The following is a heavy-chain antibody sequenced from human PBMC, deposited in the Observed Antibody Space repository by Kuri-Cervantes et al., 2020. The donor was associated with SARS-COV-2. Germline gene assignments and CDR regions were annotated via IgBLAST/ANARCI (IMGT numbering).Heavy chain of an antibody. CDR2: ISAYNGKT. Sequence: ASVKVSCKASGYTFTSYDINWVRQAPGQGLEWMGWISAYNGKTNYAQKLQGRVNMTTDTSTSTAYMELRSLRSDDTAVYYCARAHSFVPEGYSRWNYPDYNYYYGMDVWGQGTTVTVSS. V-gene: IGHV1-18*01. D-gene: IGHD1-7*01. CDR1: GYTFTSYD. J-gene: IGHJ6*02. CDR3: ARAHSFVPEGYSRWNYPDYNYYYGMDV.